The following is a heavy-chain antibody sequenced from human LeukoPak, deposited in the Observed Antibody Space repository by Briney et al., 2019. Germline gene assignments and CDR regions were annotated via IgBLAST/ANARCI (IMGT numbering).Heavy chain of an antibody. CDR1: GGSFSGYH. J-gene: IGHJ5*02. Sequence: SETLSLTCAVYGGSFSGYHWSWIRQPPGKGLEWIGEINHSGSTNYNPSLKSRVTISVDTSKNQFSLKLSSVTAADTAVYYCARGRTTFLWLGESNRNWFDPWGQGTLVTVSS. CDR3: ARGRTTFLWLGESNRNWFDP. D-gene: IGHD3-10*01. CDR2: INHSGST. V-gene: IGHV4-34*01.